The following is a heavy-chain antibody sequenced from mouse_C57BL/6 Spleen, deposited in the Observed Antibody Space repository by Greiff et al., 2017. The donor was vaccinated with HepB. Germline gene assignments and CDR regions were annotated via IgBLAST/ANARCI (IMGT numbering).Heavy chain of an antibody. D-gene: IGHD2-3*01. Sequence: QQSGAELVRPGASVKLSCTASGFNIKDYYMHWVKQRPEQGLEWIGRIDPEDGDTEYAPKFQGKATMTADTSSNTAYLQLSSLTSEDTAVYYCTSLYAGYSLFDYWGQGTTLTVSS. V-gene: IGHV14-1*01. CDR3: TSLYAGYSLFDY. J-gene: IGHJ2*01. CDR2: IDPEDGDT. CDR1: GFNIKDYY.